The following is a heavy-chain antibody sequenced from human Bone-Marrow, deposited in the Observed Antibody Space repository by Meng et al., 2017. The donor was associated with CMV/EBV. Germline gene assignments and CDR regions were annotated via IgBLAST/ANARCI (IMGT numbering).Heavy chain of an antibody. V-gene: IGHV4-4*02. CDR3: ARSTDYGDYYFDY. CDR2: IYHSGST. Sequence: GSGGSISSGNWWSWVRQPPGKGREWIGEIYHSGSTNYNPSLKSRVTISVDKSKNQFSLKLSSVTAADTAVYYCARSTDYGDYYFDYWGQGTLVTVSS. J-gene: IGHJ4*02. D-gene: IGHD4-17*01. CDR1: GGSISSGNW.